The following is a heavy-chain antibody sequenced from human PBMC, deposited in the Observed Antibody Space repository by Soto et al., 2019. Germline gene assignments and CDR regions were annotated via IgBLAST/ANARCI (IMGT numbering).Heavy chain of an antibody. CDR2: ISSSSSYI. CDR1: GFTFSSYS. V-gene: IGHV3-21*01. CDR3: ARNEGGPPHAYYYYGMDV. J-gene: IGHJ6*02. Sequence: GGSLRLSCAASGFTFSSYSMNWVRQAPGKGLEWVSSISSSSSYIYYADSVKGRFTISRDNAKNSLYLQMNSLRAEDTAVYYCARNEGGPPHAYYYYGMDVWGQGTTVTVSS. D-gene: IGHD3-16*01.